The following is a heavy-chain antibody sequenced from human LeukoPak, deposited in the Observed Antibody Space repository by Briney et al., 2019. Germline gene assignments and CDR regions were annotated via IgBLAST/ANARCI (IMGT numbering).Heavy chain of an antibody. CDR2: INPNSGGT. CDR1: GYTFTGYY. CDR3: ARSIAAGSSEFDP. V-gene: IGHV1-2*02. J-gene: IGHJ5*02. D-gene: IGHD6-13*01. Sequence: ASVKVSCKASGYTFTGYYMHWVRQAPGQGLEWMGWINPNSGGTNYAQKFQGRATMTRDTSISAAYMELSRLRSDDTAVYYCARSIAAGSSEFDPWGEGTLVTVSS.